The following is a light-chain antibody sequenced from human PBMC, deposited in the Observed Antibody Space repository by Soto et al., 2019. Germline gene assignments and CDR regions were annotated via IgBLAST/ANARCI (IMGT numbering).Light chain of an antibody. J-gene: IGLJ1*01. Sequence: QSALTQPSSVSGSPGESITISDTETSSDVGTDNLGSWYQHHPGQAPNVMIYEGSKRPSGVAHRFPCSESGNTASLTISGLQAEDEADYYCCACAGSSTYVFGTGTKLTVL. CDR1: SSDVGTDNL. CDR2: EGS. V-gene: IGLV2-23*01. CDR3: CACAGSSTYV.